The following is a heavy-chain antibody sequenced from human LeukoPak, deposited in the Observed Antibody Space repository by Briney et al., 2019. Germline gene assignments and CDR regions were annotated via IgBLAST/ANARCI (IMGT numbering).Heavy chain of an antibody. J-gene: IGHJ4*02. CDR2: VSGGGGTT. CDR1: GFTFTNHG. CDR3: AREEGYIYGLLDF. Sequence: PGGSLRPSCAASGFTFTNHGMSWVRQAPGKGPEWVSAVSGGGGTTYYADSVRGRFTISRDNSKNTLYLQVNSLRADDTAVYYCAREEGYIYGLLDFWGQGVLVTVSS. D-gene: IGHD5-18*01. V-gene: IGHV3-23*01.